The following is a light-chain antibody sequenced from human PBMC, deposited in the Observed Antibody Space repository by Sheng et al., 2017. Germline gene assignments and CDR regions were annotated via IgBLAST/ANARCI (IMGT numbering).Light chain of an antibody. J-gene: IGKJ4*01. CDR1: QSVASNS. Sequence: EIVLTQSPGTLSLSPGERATLSCRASQSVASNSLAWYQQKPGQAPRLLMFGVSSRATGIPERFSGSGSGTDFTLTINRLEPEDFAVYYCQQYGSSVGTFGGGPKVEI. CDR2: GVS. CDR3: QQYGSSVGT. V-gene: IGKV3-20*01.